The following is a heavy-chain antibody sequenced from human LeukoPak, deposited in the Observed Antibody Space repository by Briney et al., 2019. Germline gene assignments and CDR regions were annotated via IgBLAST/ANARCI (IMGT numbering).Heavy chain of an antibody. V-gene: IGHV4-34*01. CDR3: ARASLGATLDY. CDR1: GGSFSGYY. CDR2: INHSGST. J-gene: IGHJ4*02. D-gene: IGHD1-26*01. Sequence: SETLSLTCAVYGGSFSGYYWSWIRQPQGKGLEWIGEINHSGSTNYNPSLKSRVTISVDTSKNQFSLKLSSVTAADTAVYYCARASLGATLDYWGQGTLVTVSS.